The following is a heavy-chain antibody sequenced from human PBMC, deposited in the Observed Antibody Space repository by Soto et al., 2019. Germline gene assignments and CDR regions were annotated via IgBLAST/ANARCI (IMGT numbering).Heavy chain of an antibody. Sequence: VQLVQSGAEVKKPGASVKVSCKASGYTFNTYDINWVRQAPGQGLEWMGWVNPHSGDTVYARKFQGRITMTTNTAISTAYLDLSSLTSEDTAIYDCGRAEAWNYICWCDPWGQGTLVTVAS. CDR2: VNPHSGDT. J-gene: IGHJ5*02. CDR1: GYTFNTYD. V-gene: IGHV1-8*01. D-gene: IGHD1-7*01. CDR3: GRAEAWNYICWCDP.